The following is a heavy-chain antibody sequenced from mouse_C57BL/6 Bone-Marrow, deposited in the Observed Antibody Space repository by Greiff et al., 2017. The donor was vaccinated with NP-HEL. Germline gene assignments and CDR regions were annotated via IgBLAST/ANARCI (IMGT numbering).Heavy chain of an antibody. J-gene: IGHJ3*01. CDR3: TTNWDWGFAY. Sequence: VQLQQSGAELVRPGASVKLSCTASGFNIKDDYMHWVKQRPEQGLEWIGWIDPENGDTEYASKFQGKATITADTSSNTAYLQLSSLTSEDTAVYYCTTNWDWGFAYWGQGTLVTVSA. V-gene: IGHV14-4*01. CDR1: GFNIKDDY. CDR2: IDPENGDT. D-gene: IGHD4-1*01.